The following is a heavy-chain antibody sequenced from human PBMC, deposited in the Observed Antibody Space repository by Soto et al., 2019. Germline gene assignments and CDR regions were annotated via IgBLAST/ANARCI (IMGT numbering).Heavy chain of an antibody. CDR3: ARDTSNSFDY. CDR2: ISPYNGNT. V-gene: IGHV1-18*01. Sequence: HVQLLQSGGELKKPGASVKVSCNTSGFTFYTYFISWVRQAPGQGLEWMGWISPYNGNTKYGEKFQGRVTMTTDTITRTAYMELRNLRIDDTAVYYCARDTSNSFDYWGQGTLVTVSS. CDR1: GFTFYTYF. D-gene: IGHD2-2*01. J-gene: IGHJ4*02.